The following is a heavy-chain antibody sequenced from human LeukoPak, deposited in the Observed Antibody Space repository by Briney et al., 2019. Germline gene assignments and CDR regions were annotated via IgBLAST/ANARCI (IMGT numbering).Heavy chain of an antibody. D-gene: IGHD6-6*01. Sequence: GASVKVSCKASGYTFTGYYMHWVRQAPGQGLEWMGWINPNSGGTNYAQKFQGRVTMTRDTTISTAYMELSRLRSDDTAVYYCARESNSSSPFDYWGQGTLVTVSS. V-gene: IGHV1-2*02. CDR1: GYTFTGYY. J-gene: IGHJ4*02. CDR3: ARESNSSSPFDY. CDR2: INPNSGGT.